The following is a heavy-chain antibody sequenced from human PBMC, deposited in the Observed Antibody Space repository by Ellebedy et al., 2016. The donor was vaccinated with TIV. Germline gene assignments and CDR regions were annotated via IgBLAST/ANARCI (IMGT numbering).Heavy chain of an antibody. V-gene: IGHV1-18*01. CDR1: GYTFTNHG. CDR3: ATGRSMIRGFDY. J-gene: IGHJ4*02. Sequence: AASVKVSCKGSGYTFTNHGITWVRQAPGQGLEWMGWVSAYNGDIKYAQKFQDRVTMTTDTSMSSGYMELRSLRSDDTAVYFCATGRSMIRGFDYWGQGTLVTVSS. D-gene: IGHD3-10*01. CDR2: VSAYNGDI.